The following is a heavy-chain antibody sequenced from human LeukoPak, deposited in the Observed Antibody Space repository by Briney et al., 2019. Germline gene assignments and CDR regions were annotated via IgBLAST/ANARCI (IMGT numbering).Heavy chain of an antibody. D-gene: IGHD4-17*01. V-gene: IGHV5-51*01. CDR3: ARHEDYGDSAGDY. CDR1: GYRFNSFW. J-gene: IGHJ4*02. CDR2: IHPADSDT. Sequence: GESLKISCKGVGYRFNSFWIAWVRQMPGKGLEWMGNIHPADSDTRYSPSFQGRISMSADKSSSTASLQLSNLKASDTAMYYCARHEDYGDSAGDYWGQGTLVTVSS.